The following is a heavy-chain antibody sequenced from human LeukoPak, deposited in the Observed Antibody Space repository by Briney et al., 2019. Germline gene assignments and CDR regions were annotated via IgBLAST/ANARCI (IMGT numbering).Heavy chain of an antibody. D-gene: IGHD3-3*01. CDR3: ARSHTYYDFWSGYSALDY. V-gene: IGHV3-64*01. Sequence: GGSLRLSCAASGFTFSSYAMHWVRQAPGKGLEYVSAISSNGGSTYYANSVKGRFTISRDNSKNTLYLQMGGLRAEDMAVYYCARSHTYYDFWSGYSALDYWGQGTLVTVSS. CDR1: GFTFSSYA. CDR2: ISSNGGST. J-gene: IGHJ4*02.